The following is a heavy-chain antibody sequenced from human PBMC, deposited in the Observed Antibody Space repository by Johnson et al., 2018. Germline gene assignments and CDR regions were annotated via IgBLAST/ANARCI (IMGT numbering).Heavy chain of an antibody. CDR3: ARGPRRGGHYVWGSRRYYYGMDV. D-gene: IGHD3-16*01. V-gene: IGHV3-33*01. CDR2: IWYDGSNK. Sequence: QVQLVQSGGGVVQPGRSLRLSCAASGFTFSSYGMHWVRQAPGKGLEWVAVIWYDGSNKYYADSVKGRFTISRDNSKNTLYLQMNSLRAEDTAVYSWARGPRRGGHYVWGSRRYYYGMDVWGQGTTVTVSS. J-gene: IGHJ6*02. CDR1: GFTFSSYG.